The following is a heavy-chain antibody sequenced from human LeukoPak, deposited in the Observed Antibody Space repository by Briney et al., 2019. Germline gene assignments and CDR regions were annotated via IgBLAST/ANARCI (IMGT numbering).Heavy chain of an antibody. D-gene: IGHD3-10*01. CDR1: GFTFSNAW. V-gene: IGHV3-15*01. J-gene: IGHJ6*02. Sequence: PGGFLRLSCAASGFTFSNAWMSWVRQAPGKGLEWVGRIKRKSDGGTTDYAAPVKGRFTISRDDSKNTLYLQMNSLKTEDTAVYYCARDMYYGSGTPMQYGMDVWGQGITVTVSS. CDR3: ARDMYYGSGTPMQYGMDV. CDR2: IKRKSDGGTT.